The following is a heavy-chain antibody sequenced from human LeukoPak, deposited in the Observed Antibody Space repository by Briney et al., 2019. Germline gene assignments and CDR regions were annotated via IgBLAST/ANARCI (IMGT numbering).Heavy chain of an antibody. CDR3: ARNWYSGFDY. CDR1: GFTFRSFG. D-gene: IGHD1-7*01. CDR2: IQYDGSNE. J-gene: IGHJ4*02. Sequence: WGSLRLSCVVSGFTFRSFGMHWVRQPPGKGLEWVAFIQYDGSNEYYADSVKGRFTISRDDSKNMLYVQMNSLRPEDTALYYCARNWYSGFDYWGQGTPVTVSS. V-gene: IGHV3-30*02.